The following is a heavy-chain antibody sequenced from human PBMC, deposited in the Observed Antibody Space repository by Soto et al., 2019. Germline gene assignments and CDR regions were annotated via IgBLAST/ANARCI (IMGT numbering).Heavy chain of an antibody. D-gene: IGHD3-10*01. CDR1: GGSISSGGYS. J-gene: IGHJ5*02. CDR2: IYHSGST. CDR3: AVRGVILYSGWFDP. V-gene: IGHV4-30-2*01. Sequence: QLQLQESGSGLVKPSQTLSLTCAVSGGSISSGGYSWSWIRQPPGKGLEWIGYIYHSGSTYYNPSLKSRVTISVDRSKNQFSLKLSSVTAADTAVYYCAVRGVILYSGWFDPWGQGTLVTVSS.